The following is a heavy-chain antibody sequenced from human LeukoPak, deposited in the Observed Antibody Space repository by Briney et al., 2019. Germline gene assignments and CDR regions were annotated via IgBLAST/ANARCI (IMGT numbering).Heavy chain of an antibody. CDR1: GFTFSSYE. Sequence: GGSLRLSCAASGFTFSSYEMNWVRQAPGKGLEWVSYISSGGSTIYYADSVKGRFTISRDNAKNSLYLQMNSLRAEDTAVYYCARDLRGVIIGFDYWGQGTLVTVSS. J-gene: IGHJ4*02. D-gene: IGHD3-10*01. CDR3: ARDLRGVIIGFDY. V-gene: IGHV3-48*03. CDR2: ISSGGSTI.